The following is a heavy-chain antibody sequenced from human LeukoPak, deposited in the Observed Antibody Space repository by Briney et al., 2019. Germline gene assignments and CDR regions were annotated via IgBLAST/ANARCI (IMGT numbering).Heavy chain of an antibody. CDR2: MYYSGST. D-gene: IGHD5-18*01. J-gene: IGHJ5*02. Sequence: PSETLSLTCTVSGGSISSGGYYWSWIRQHPGKGLEWIGYMYYSGSTYYNPSLESRASISVDTSKNQFSLKLSSVTAADTAVYYCAREDTAMGAFDPWGQGTLVTVSS. CDR1: GGSISSGGYY. CDR3: AREDTAMGAFDP. V-gene: IGHV4-31*03.